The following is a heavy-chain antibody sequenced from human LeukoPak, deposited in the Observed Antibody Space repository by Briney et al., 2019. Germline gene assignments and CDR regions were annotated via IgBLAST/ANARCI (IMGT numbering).Heavy chain of an antibody. J-gene: IGHJ6*02. CDR2: IYTSGST. D-gene: IGHD2-15*01. CDR1: GGSISSYY. V-gene: IGHV4-4*07. Sequence: SETLSLTCTVSGGSISSYYWSWIRQPAGKGLEWIGRIYTSGSTNYNPSLKSRVTMSVDTSKNQFSLKLSSVTAADTAVYYCARAGVVVAAGCYYGMDVWGQGTTVTVSS. CDR3: ARAGVVVAAGCYYGMDV.